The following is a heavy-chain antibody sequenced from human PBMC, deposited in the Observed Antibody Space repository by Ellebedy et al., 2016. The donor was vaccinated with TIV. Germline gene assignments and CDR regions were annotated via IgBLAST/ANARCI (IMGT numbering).Heavy chain of an antibody. Sequence: GESLKISCAASGFTFSGYTMNWVRQAPGKGLEWISYISYSGATTNYADSVKGRFTITRDNAKNSLYLQMNSLRAEDTAVYYCAGRAYNWNDGSLFDYWGQGTLVTVSS. D-gene: IGHD1-1*01. V-gene: IGHV3-48*04. CDR3: AGRAYNWNDGSLFDY. CDR1: GFTFSGYT. J-gene: IGHJ4*02. CDR2: ISYSGATT.